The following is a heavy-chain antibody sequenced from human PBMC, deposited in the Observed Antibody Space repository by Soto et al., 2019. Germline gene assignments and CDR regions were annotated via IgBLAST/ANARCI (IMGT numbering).Heavy chain of an antibody. J-gene: IGHJ4*02. D-gene: IGHD3-10*01. Sequence: GASVKVSCKASGGTFSSYAISWVRQAPGQGLEWMGGIIPIFGTANYAQKFQGRVTITADESTSTAYMELSSLRSEDTAVYYCARGPYQYYYGSGSYYDWGQGTLVTVSS. CDR2: IIPIFGTA. CDR1: GGTFSSYA. CDR3: ARGPYQYYYGSGSYYD. V-gene: IGHV1-69*13.